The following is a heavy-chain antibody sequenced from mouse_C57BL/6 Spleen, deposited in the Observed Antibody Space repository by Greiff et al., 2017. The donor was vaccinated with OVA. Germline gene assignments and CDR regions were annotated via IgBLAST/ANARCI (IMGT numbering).Heavy chain of an antibody. Sequence: VQLQQSGPELVKPGDSVKISCKASGYSFTGYFMNWVMQSHGKSLEWIGGINPYNGDTFYNQKFKGKATLTVDKSSSTAHMELRSLTSEDSAVYYCAREILRYYAMDYWGQGTSVTVSS. D-gene: IGHD1-1*01. CDR3: AREILRYYAMDY. CDR2: INPYNGDT. V-gene: IGHV1-20*01. J-gene: IGHJ4*01. CDR1: GYSFTGYF.